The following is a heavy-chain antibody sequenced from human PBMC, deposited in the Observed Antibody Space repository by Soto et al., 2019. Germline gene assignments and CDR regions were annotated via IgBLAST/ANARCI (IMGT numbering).Heavy chain of an antibody. V-gene: IGHV1-18*01. CDR3: ARDAAGYSYGPYFDY. CDR1: GYTFTSYG. J-gene: IGHJ4*02. D-gene: IGHD5-18*01. CDR2: ISAYNGNT. Sequence: GASVKVSCKASGYTFTSYGISWVRQAPGQGLEWMGWISAYNGNTNYAQKLQGRVTMTTDTSTSTAYMELRSLRSDDTAVYYCARDAAGYSYGPYFDYWGQGTLVTVPQ.